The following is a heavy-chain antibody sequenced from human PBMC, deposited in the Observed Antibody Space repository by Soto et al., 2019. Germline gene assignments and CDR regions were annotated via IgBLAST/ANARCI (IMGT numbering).Heavy chain of an antibody. D-gene: IGHD3-10*01. Sequence: QVQLVQSGAEVKKPGASVKVSCKASGYAFTTYDINWVRQATGQGPEWMGWMNPNSGHTVYAQKFQGRVTVTRDTSINTAYMELSSPRSEDTAVYYCARGSIWLGGSGMDVWGQGTTVTVSS. J-gene: IGHJ6*02. CDR2: MNPNSGHT. CDR1: GYAFTTYD. CDR3: ARGSIWLGGSGMDV. V-gene: IGHV1-8*01.